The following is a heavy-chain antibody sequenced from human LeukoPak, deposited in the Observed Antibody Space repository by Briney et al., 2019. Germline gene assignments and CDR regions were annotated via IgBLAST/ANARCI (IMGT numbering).Heavy chain of an antibody. CDR2: ISTTSSNI. J-gene: IGHJ4*02. D-gene: IGHD3-3*01. V-gene: IGHV3-48*02. Sequence: GGPLRLSCAASGFTFTTYNMNWVRQAPGKGLEWVSYISTTSSNIYYADSVEGRFTISRDNAKNLLYLQMDSLRDEDTAVYYCSRDGGFWSAYPLDYWGQGTLVTVSA. CDR3: SRDGGFWSAYPLDY. CDR1: GFTFTTYN.